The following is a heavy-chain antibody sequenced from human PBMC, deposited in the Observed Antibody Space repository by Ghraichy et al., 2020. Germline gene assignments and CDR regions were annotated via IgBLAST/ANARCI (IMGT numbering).Heavy chain of an antibody. Sequence: GESLNISCAASGFIFSGYWMSWVRQAPGKGLEWVANIKKDGSEKYYVDSVKGRFTISRDNAKNSLYLQINSLRAEDTAVYYCARDLGSGWYFDYWGQGTLVTVSS. D-gene: IGHD6-19*01. CDR3: ARDLGSGWYFDY. CDR1: GFIFSGYW. CDR2: IKKDGSEK. V-gene: IGHV3-7*01. J-gene: IGHJ4*02.